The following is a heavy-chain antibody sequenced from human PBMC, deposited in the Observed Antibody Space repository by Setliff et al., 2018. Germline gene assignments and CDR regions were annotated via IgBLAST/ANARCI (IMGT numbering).Heavy chain of an antibody. V-gene: IGHV3-30*02. CDR3: VKGTNVVMVYTGFDH. CDR2: IWSDGNNQ. J-gene: IGHJ4*01. Sequence: GGSLRLSCGASGFTFSTHAMHWVRQAPGKGLEWVAMIWSDGNNQFYPGSVKGRFTISRDNSKNTLYLQMNSLRPEDTAVYYCVKGTNVVMVYTGFDHWGQGTLVTVSS. D-gene: IGHD2-8*01. CDR1: GFTFSTHA.